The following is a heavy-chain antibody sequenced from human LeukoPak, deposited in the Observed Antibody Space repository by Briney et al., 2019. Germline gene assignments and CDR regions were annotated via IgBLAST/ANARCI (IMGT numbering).Heavy chain of an antibody. CDR3: ARELYYDYVWGSFDY. V-gene: IGHV3-48*01. CDR1: GFTFSYSS. J-gene: IGHJ4*02. Sequence: GGSLRLSCAASGFTFSYSSMNWVRQAPGKGLEWVSYISSSSYTIYYPDSVKGRFTISRDNAKNSLYLQMNSLRAEDTAVYYCARELYYDYVWGSFDYWGQGTLVTVSS. D-gene: IGHD3-16*01. CDR2: ISSSSYTI.